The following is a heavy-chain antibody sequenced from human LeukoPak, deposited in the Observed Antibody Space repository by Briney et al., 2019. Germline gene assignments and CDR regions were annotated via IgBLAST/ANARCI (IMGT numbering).Heavy chain of an antibody. CDR2: INTKTANP. CDR1: GYQFVSYT. V-gene: IGHV7-4-1*02. J-gene: IGHJ6*01. CDR3: ARVAGFGERGMDV. D-gene: IGHD3-10*01. Sequence: GASVKVSCKASGYQFVSYTMSWVRQAPGQGLEWMGRINTKTANPTYAQDFTGRFVFSLDTSVSTAYLQISGLKAGDTAVYYCARVAGFGERGMDV.